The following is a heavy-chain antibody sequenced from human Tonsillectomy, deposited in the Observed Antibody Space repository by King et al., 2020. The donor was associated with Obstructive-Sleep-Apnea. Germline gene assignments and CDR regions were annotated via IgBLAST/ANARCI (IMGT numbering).Heavy chain of an antibody. CDR2: INQSGST. D-gene: IGHD6-13*01. J-gene: IGHJ5*02. CDR1: GGSFSDYY. Sequence: HVQLQQWGAGLLKPSETLSLTCAVFGGSFSDYYWSWIRQPPGKGLEWIGEINQSGSTNYNPSLKSRVTISVDTSKNQFSLKLSSVTAADTAAYYCARGSGATAVNWFDPWGQGTLVTVSS. CDR3: ARGSGATAVNWFDP. V-gene: IGHV4-34*01.